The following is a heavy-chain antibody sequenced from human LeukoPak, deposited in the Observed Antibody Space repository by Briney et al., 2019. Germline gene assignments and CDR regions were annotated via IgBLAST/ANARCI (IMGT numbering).Heavy chain of an antibody. D-gene: IGHD3-22*01. J-gene: IGHJ4*02. V-gene: IGHV4-39*01. CDR2: ISYSGTT. CDR1: SGSINSSPYY. CDR3: ARVTGYVIEDYFDY. Sequence: SETLSLTCTVSSGSINSSPYYWAWIRQSPGKGLEWIGTISYSGTTYYNPSLQSRVTIFVDTSKNQFSLKLSSVTAADTAVYYCARVTGYVIEDYFDYWGQGTLVTVSS.